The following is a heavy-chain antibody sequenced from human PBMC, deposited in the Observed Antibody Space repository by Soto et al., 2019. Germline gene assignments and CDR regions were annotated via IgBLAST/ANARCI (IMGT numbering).Heavy chain of an antibody. Sequence: PGGSLRLSCAASGFTFSSYAMSWVRQAPGKGLEWVSAISGSGGSTYYADSVKGRFTISRDNSKNTLYLQMNSLRAEDTAVYYCAKDPRWSGQKPGFDYWGQGTLVTVSS. CDR1: GFTFSSYA. J-gene: IGHJ4*02. D-gene: IGHD3-3*01. CDR2: ISGSGGST. CDR3: AKDPRWSGQKPGFDY. V-gene: IGHV3-23*01.